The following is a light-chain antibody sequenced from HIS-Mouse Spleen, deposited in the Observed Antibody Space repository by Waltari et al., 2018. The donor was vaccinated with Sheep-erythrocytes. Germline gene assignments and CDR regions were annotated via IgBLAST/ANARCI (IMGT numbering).Light chain of an antibody. CDR3: CSYAGSYNHV. CDR2: DVS. CDR1: SSAVGGYNY. Sequence: QSALPPPRSVSGSPGPSVTIPCTGTSSAVGGYNYVSWYQQHPGKAPKLMIYDVSKRPSGVPDRFSGSKSGNTASLTISGLQAEDEADYYCCSYAGSYNHVFATGTKVTVL. J-gene: IGLJ1*01. V-gene: IGLV2-11*01.